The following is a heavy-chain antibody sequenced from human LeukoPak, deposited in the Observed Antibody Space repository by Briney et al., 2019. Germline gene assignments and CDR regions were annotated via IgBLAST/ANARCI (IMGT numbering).Heavy chain of an antibody. CDR3: ARHVVAAAYYYYYMDV. V-gene: IGHV4-34*01. CDR1: GGSFNGYY. Sequence: SETLSLICAVYGGSFNGYYWSWIRQPPGKGLERIGEINHSGSTNYNPSLKSRVTISVDTSKNQFSLKLSSVTAADTAVYYCARHVVAAAYYYYYMDVWGKGTTVTVSS. D-gene: IGHD6-13*01. J-gene: IGHJ6*03. CDR2: INHSGST.